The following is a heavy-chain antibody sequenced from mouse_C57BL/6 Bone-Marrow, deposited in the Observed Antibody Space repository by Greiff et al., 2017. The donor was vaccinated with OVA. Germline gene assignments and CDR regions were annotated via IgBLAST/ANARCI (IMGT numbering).Heavy chain of an antibody. D-gene: IGHD2-4*01. V-gene: IGHV1-69*01. CDR2: IDPSDSYT. CDR3: ATYDYDLSMDY. J-gene: IGHJ4*01. CDR1: GYTFTSYW. Sequence: QVQLQQPGAELVMPGASVKLSCKASGYTFTSYWMHWVKQRPGQGLEWIGEIDPSDSYTNYNQKFKGKSTLTVDKSSSTAYMQLSSLTSDDSAVYYCATYDYDLSMDYWGQGTSVTVSS.